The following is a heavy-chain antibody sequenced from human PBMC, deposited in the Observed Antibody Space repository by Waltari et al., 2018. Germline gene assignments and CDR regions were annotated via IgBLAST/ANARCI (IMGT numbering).Heavy chain of an antibody. CDR1: GFTFDDYA. CDR3: ASHCSSTSCYLDY. J-gene: IGHJ4*02. CDR2: ISWDGGST. Sequence: EVQLVESGGVVVQPGGSLRPSWAASGFTFDDYAIHWVSQDPGKGLEWVSLISWDGGSTYYADSVKGRFTISRDNSKNSLYLQMNSLRAEDTALYYCASHCSSTSCYLDYWGQGTLVTVSS. V-gene: IGHV3-43D*04. D-gene: IGHD2-2*01.